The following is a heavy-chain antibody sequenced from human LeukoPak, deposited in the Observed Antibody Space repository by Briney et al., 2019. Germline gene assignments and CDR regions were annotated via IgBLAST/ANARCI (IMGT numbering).Heavy chain of an antibody. CDR3: AKGIYGDSLGY. D-gene: IGHD4-17*01. Sequence: SVKVSCKASGGTFSSHAISWVRQAPGQGLEWMGGIIPIFGTANYAQKFQGRVTITTDESTSTAYMELSSLRSEDTAVYYCAKGIYGDSLGYWGQGTLVTVSS. J-gene: IGHJ4*02. CDR1: GGTFSSHA. V-gene: IGHV1-69*05. CDR2: IIPIFGTA.